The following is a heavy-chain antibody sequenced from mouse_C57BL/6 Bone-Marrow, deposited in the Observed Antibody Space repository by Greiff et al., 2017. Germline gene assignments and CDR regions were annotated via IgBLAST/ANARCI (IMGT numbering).Heavy chain of an antibody. CDR3: ARLGWSRGAY. CDR2: INPSSGYT. J-gene: IGHJ3*01. V-gene: IGHV1-4*01. CDR1: GYTFTRYT. D-gene: IGHD2-3*01. Sequence: VQLQQSGAELARPGASVKMSCKASGYTFTRYTMHWVKQRPGQGLEWIGYINPSSGYTKYNQKFKDKATLTADKSSSTAYMQLSSLTSEDAAVYYCARLGWSRGAYWGQGTLVTVSA.